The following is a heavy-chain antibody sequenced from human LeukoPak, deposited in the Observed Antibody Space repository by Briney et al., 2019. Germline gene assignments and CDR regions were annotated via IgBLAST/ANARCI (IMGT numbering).Heavy chain of an antibody. D-gene: IGHD3-22*01. CDR3: ARDLQHYYDSSGYPSY. J-gene: IGHJ4*02. Sequence: ASVKVSCKASGYTFTGYYMHWVRQAPGQGLEWMGWINPNSGGTNYAQKFQGRVTMTRDTSISTAYMELSRLRSDDTAVYYCARDLQHYYDSSGYPSYWGQGTLVTVSS. CDR1: GYTFTGYY. V-gene: IGHV1-2*02. CDR2: INPNSGGT.